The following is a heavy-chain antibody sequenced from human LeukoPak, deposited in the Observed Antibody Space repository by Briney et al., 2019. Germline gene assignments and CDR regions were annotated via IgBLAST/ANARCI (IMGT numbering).Heavy chain of an antibody. CDR3: AKDPSLLCYYVWGSAPLS. J-gene: IGHJ5*02. Sequence: GGSLRLSCAASGFTFSSYDMSWVRQAPGKGLEWVSAISGSGGSTYYADSVKGRFTISRDNSKNTLYLQMNSLRAEDKAVYYCAKDPSLLCYYVWGSAPLSWGQGTLVTNSS. CDR1: GFTFSSYD. D-gene: IGHD3-16*01. V-gene: IGHV3-23*01. CDR2: ISGSGGST.